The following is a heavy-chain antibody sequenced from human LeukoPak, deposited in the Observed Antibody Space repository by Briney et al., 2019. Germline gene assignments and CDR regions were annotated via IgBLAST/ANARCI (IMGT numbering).Heavy chain of an antibody. J-gene: IGHJ4*02. CDR3: ASVNSLLQWLYY. D-gene: IGHD6-19*01. CDR2: INHSGST. V-gene: IGHV4-34*01. Sequence: SETLSLTCAVYGGSFSSYYWSWIRQPPGKGLEWIGEINHSGSTNYNPSLKSRVTISVDTSKNQFSLKLSSVTAADTAVYYCASVNSLLQWLYYWGQGTLVTVSS. CDR1: GGSFSSYY.